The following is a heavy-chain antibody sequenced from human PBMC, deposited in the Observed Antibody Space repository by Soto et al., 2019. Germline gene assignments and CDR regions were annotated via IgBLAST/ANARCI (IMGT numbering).Heavy chain of an antibody. CDR3: AHPRGYGVFDAYDI. CDR2: ISAGGGST. D-gene: IGHD4-17*01. CDR1: GFTFSTYA. V-gene: IGHV3-23*01. Sequence: EAQVLESGGGLVQPGGSLRLSCVASGFTFSTYAMSWVRQAPGKWLEWVSAISAGGGSTYYADSVKGRFTISRDNTINTLYLQMNNLRTEDTAVYYCAHPRGYGVFDAYDIWGQGAMVTVSS. J-gene: IGHJ3*02.